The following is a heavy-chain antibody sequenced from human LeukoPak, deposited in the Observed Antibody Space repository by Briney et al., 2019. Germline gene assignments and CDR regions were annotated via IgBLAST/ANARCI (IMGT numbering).Heavy chain of an antibody. CDR1: GYTFTSYG. CDR3: ARVSNRRYCSSTSCFFMFDP. Sequence: ASVKVSCKASGYTFTSYGISWVRQAPGQGLEWMGWISAYNGNTNYAQKLQGRVTMTTDTSPSTAYMELRSLRSDDTAVYYCARVSNRRYCSSTSCFFMFDPWGQGTLVTVSS. D-gene: IGHD2-2*01. CDR2: ISAYNGNT. V-gene: IGHV1-18*01. J-gene: IGHJ5*02.